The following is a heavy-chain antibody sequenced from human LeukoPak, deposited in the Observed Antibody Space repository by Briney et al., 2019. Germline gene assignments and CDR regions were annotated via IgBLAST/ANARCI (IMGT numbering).Heavy chain of an antibody. V-gene: IGHV3-30*04. CDR2: ISYDGSNK. CDR1: GFTFSSYA. D-gene: IGHD6-13*01. J-gene: IGHJ4*02. CDR3: AGGPSSWGY. Sequence: GRSLRLSCAASGFTFSSYAMHWVRQAPGKGLEWVAVISYDGSNKYYADSVKGRFTISRDNSKNTLYLQMNSLRAEDTAVYYCAGGPSSWGYWGQGTLVTVSS.